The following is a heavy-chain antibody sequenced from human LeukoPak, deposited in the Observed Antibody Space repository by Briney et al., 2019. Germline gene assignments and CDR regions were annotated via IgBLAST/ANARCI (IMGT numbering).Heavy chain of an antibody. Sequence: ASVKVSCKASRYTFTSYYMHWVRQAPGQGIEWMGIINPSGGSTSYAQKFQGRVTMTRDMSTSTVYMELSSLRSEDTAVYYCAREYCSSTSCYTGTHMDVWGKGTTVTVSS. J-gene: IGHJ6*03. CDR1: RYTFTSYY. CDR3: AREYCSSTSCYTGTHMDV. D-gene: IGHD2-2*02. CDR2: INPSGGST. V-gene: IGHV1-46*01.